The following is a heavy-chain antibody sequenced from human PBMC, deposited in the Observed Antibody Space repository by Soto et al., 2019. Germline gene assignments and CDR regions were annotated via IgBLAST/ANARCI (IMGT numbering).Heavy chain of an antibody. CDR3: AKGRIKAMVRGVILLFDY. J-gene: IGHJ4*02. D-gene: IGHD3-10*01. Sequence: GGSLRLSCAASGFTFSSYAMSWVRQAPGKGLEWVSAISGSGGSTYYADSVKGRFTIPRDNSKNTLYLQMNSLRAEDTAVYYCAKGRIKAMVRGVILLFDYWGQGTLVTVSS. V-gene: IGHV3-23*01. CDR1: GFTFSSYA. CDR2: ISGSGGST.